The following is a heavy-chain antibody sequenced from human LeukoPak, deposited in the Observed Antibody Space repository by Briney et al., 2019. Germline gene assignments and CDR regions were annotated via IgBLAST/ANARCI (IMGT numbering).Heavy chain of an antibody. D-gene: IGHD3-22*01. Sequence: GGSLRLSCAASGFTFSSYSMNWVRQAPGKGLEWVSSISSSSSYIYYADSEKGRFTISRDNAKNSLYLQMNSLRAEDTAVYYCARAPYYYDSSGYWAYGMDVWGQGTTVTVSS. CDR3: ARAPYYYDSSGYWAYGMDV. J-gene: IGHJ6*02. V-gene: IGHV3-21*01. CDR1: GFTFSSYS. CDR2: ISSSSSYI.